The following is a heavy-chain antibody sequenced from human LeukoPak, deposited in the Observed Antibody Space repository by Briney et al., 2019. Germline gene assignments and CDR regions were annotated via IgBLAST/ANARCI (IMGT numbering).Heavy chain of an antibody. V-gene: IGHV1-18*01. CDR3: ARESGYYDFWSAPPGGMDV. Sequence: ASVKVSCKASGYTFTSYGISWVRQAPGQGLEWMGWISAYNGNTNYAQKLQGRVTMTTDTSTSTAYMELRSLRSDDTAVYYCARESGYYDFWSAPPGGMDVWGKGTTVTVSS. J-gene: IGHJ6*04. CDR2: ISAYNGNT. D-gene: IGHD3-3*01. CDR1: GYTFTSYG.